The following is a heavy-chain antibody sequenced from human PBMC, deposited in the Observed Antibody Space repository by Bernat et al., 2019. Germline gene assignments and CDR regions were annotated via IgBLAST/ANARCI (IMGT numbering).Heavy chain of an antibody. CDR2: IYYSGST. J-gene: IGHJ5*02. V-gene: IGHV4-59*08. CDR1: GGSISSYY. CDR3: ARQRDSWSGIDP. D-gene: IGHD3-3*01. Sequence: QVQLQESGPGLVKPSETLSLTCTVSGGSISSYYWSWIRQPPGKGLEWIGYIYYSGSTNYNPSLKSRVTISVDTSKNQFSLKLSSVTAADTAVYYCARQRDSWSGIDPWGQGTLVTVSS.